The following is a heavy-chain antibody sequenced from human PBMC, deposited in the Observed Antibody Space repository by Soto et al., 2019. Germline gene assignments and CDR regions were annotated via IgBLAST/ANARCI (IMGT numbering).Heavy chain of an antibody. CDR2: ISSSSSAI. CDR3: ARDISGSYYYFDY. J-gene: IGHJ4*01. Sequence: EVQLVESGGGLVQPGGSLRLSCAASGFTFSVYSMNWVRQAPGKGLERFSYISSSSSAIYYADVVKGRFTNSRDTAKNALYLQINNLRDEDTSVYYCARDISGSYYYFDYWGQGTLFTVSS. D-gene: IGHD1-26*01. V-gene: IGHV3-48*02. CDR1: GFTFSVYS.